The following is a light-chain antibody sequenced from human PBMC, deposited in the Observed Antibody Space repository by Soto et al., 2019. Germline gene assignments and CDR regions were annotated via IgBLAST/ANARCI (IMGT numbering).Light chain of an antibody. CDR2: GTS. J-gene: IGKJ2*01. CDR1: QSVSSN. CDR3: QQYNNWPPEGT. Sequence: EVVMTQSPATLSVSPGERATLSCRASQSVSSNLAWYQHKPDQAPRLLIYGTSNRAAGVPARFSGSGSGTEFTLTISSLQSEDFAVYYCQQYNNWPPEGTFGQGTKLEIK. V-gene: IGKV3-15*01.